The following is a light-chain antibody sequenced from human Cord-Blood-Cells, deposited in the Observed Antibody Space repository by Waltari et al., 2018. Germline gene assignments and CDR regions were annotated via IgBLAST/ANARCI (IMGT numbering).Light chain of an antibody. J-gene: IGKJ2*01. CDR2: GAS. CDR1: QSVSSN. CDR3: QQYNNWPPYT. V-gene: IGKV3-15*01. Sequence: EIVMTQSPATLSVSPGERATLSCRASQSVSSNLAWYQQKPGQAPRLLIYGASTMATGIPARFSGSESGTEFTLTISSLQSEDFAVYYCQQYNNWPPYTFGQGTKLEIK.